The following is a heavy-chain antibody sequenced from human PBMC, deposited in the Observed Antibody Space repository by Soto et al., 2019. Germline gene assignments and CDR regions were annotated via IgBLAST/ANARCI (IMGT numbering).Heavy chain of an antibody. J-gene: IGHJ6*02. D-gene: IGHD4-17*01. CDR2: IIPIFGTA. CDR1: GGTFSSYA. CDR3: ASGSVTLPRYYYCYGMDV. V-gene: IGHV1-69*01. Sequence: VQLVQSGAEVKKPGSSVKVSCKASGGTFSSYAISWVRQAPGQGLEWMGGIIPIFGTANYAQKFQGRVTITADESTSTAYMELSSLRSEDTAVYYCASGSVTLPRYYYCYGMDVWGQGTTVTVSS.